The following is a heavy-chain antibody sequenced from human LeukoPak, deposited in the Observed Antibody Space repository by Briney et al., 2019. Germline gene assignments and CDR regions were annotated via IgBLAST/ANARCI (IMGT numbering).Heavy chain of an antibody. V-gene: IGHV4-59*08. CDR3: ARQGYSSGPFYY. Sequence: SETLSLTCTVSGGSISSYYWRWIRQPPGKGLEWVGYIYYSGSTNYNPPRKGRVTISVDTSKNQYSLKLSSVDAADTAVYYCARQGYSSGPFYYWGQGTLVTVSS. J-gene: IGHJ4*02. CDR2: IYYSGST. CDR1: GGSISSYY. D-gene: IGHD6-19*01.